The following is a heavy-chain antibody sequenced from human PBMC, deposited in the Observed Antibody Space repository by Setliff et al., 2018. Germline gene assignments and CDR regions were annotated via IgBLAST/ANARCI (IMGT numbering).Heavy chain of an antibody. CDR1: GGSISRTSHY. CDR3: ARGGWGLVIFEGVYFDY. J-gene: IGHJ4*02. D-gene: IGHD2-21*02. CDR2: VFYTGNT. V-gene: IGHV4-39*07. Sequence: KPSETLSLTCAVSGGSISRTSHYWGWIRQTPGKGLEWIGSVFYTGNTFYNPSLKSRVSISVDKSKNEFSLGLDSVTAADTAVYYCARGGWGLVIFEGVYFDYWGQGTPVTVSS.